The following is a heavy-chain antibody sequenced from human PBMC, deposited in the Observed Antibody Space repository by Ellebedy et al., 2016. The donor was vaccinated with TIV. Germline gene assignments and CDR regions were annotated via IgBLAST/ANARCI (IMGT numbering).Heavy chain of an antibody. Sequence: SVKVSXXASGGTFSSYAISWVRQAPGQGLEWMGGIIPIFGTANYAQKFQGRVTITADESTSTAYMELSSLRSEDTAVCYCARDRGSSHFDYWGQGTLVTVSS. J-gene: IGHJ4*02. V-gene: IGHV1-69*13. CDR1: GGTFSSYA. D-gene: IGHD1-26*01. CDR3: ARDRGSSHFDY. CDR2: IIPIFGTA.